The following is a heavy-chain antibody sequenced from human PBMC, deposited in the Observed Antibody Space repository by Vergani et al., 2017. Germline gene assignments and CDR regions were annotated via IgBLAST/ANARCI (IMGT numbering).Heavy chain of an antibody. J-gene: IGHJ5*01. CDR1: EATFSDYN. CDR2: ISPKTGDT. CDR3: AHSWNFGRREWFDS. D-gene: IGHD1-26*01. V-gene: IGHV1-2*02. Sequence: QVQLMQSGPVMKKPGVSMKVSCQASEATFSDYNIHWVRQAPGQGLQWMGWISPKTGDTDYLQRFQDRVTMTRDASTKTVYLKMTRLTSDDTAIYYCAHSWNFGRREWFDSWVPGTLVTVSS.